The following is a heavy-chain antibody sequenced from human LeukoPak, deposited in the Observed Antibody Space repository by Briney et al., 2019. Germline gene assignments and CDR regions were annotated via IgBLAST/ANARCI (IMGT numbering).Heavy chain of an antibody. CDR1: GGSFSGYY. D-gene: IGHD2-2*01. Sequence: SETLSLTCAVYGGSFSGYYWSWIRQPPGKGLEWIGEINHSGSTNYNPSLKSRVTISVDTSKNRFSLKLSSVTAADTAVYYCTSRTYYYGMDVWGQGTTVTVSS. V-gene: IGHV4-34*01. CDR3: TSRTYYYGMDV. CDR2: INHSGST. J-gene: IGHJ6*02.